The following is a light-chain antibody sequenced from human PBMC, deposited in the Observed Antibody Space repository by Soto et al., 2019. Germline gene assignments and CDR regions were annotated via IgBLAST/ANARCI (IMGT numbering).Light chain of an antibody. V-gene: IGLV2-14*03. J-gene: IGLJ1*01. CDR2: NVY. CDR3: SAYTVSRTYV. CDR1: SSDVGAYNF. Sequence: QTALSQPPSVSVSPEQSITISYTGTSSDVGAYNFVSWHQQHPGKAPKLMIYNVYDRPSGIYYRFSGSKSGNTASLTISGLQGEDAADYYCSAYTVSRTYVFGTGTKVTV.